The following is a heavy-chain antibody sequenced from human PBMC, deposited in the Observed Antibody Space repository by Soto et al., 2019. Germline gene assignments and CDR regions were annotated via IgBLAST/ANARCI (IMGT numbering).Heavy chain of an antibody. Sequence: QVQLVQSGAEVKKPGSSVKVSCKASGGTFSSYTISWVRQAPGQGLEWMGRIIPILGIANYAQKFQGRVTITEDKSTSTAYMELSSLRSEDTAVYYCARDPGRKVVVNTKGDYWGQGTLVTVSS. D-gene: IGHD3-22*01. J-gene: IGHJ4*02. V-gene: IGHV1-69*08. CDR1: GGTFSSYT. CDR3: ARDPGRKVVVNTKGDY. CDR2: IIPILGIA.